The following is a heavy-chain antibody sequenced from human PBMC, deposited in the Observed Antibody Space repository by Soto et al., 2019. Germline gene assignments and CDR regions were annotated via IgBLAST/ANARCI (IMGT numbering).Heavy chain of an antibody. CDR3: EKDRSSTWYFDS. CDR2: ILYDGSNK. J-gene: IGHJ4*02. V-gene: IGHV3-30*18. D-gene: IGHD6-13*01. Sequence: PGGSLRLSCPASGFIFTNYGMHWVRQAPGKGLEWVAVILYDGSNKYYADSVKGRFTISRDNSKTILYLQMNSLRVEDTAVYYCEKDRSSTWYFDSWGQGTLVTVSS. CDR1: GFIFTNYG.